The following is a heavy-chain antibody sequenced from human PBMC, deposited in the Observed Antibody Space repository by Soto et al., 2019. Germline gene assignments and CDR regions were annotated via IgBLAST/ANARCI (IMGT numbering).Heavy chain of an antibody. Sequence: SETLSLTCTVSGGSISSGDYYWSWIRQPPGKGLEWIGYIYYSGSTYYNPSLKSRVTISVDTSKNQFSLKLSSVTAADTAVYYCARDRATHIVLMVYDEYYGMDVWGQGTTVTVSS. CDR2: IYYSGST. J-gene: IGHJ6*02. CDR1: GGSISSGDYY. V-gene: IGHV4-30-4*01. CDR3: ARDRATHIVLMVYDEYYGMDV. D-gene: IGHD2-8*01.